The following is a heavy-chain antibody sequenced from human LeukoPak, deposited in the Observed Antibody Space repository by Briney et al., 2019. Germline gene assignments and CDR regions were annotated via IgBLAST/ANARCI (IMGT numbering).Heavy chain of an antibody. V-gene: IGHV1-3*01. D-gene: IGHD6-19*01. CDR2: INAGNGNT. CDR1: GYTLTSYA. Sequence: ASVTVSCKASGYTLTSYAMHWVRQAPGQRLEWMGWINAGNGNTKYSQKFQGRVTITRDTSASTAYMELSSLRSEDTAVYYCARDQGAGSELDYWGQGTLVTVSS. CDR3: ARDQGAGSELDY. J-gene: IGHJ4*02.